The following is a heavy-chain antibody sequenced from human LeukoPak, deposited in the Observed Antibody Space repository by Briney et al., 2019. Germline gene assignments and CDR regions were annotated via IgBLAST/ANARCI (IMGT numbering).Heavy chain of an antibody. Sequence: SETLSLTCAVYGGSFSGYYWSWIRQPPGKGLEWIGEINHSGSTNYNPSLKSRVTISVDTSKNQFSLKLSSVTAADTAVYYCARGRQAYYYDSSGHYFDYWGQGTLVTVSS. CDR2: INHSGST. V-gene: IGHV4-34*01. CDR1: GGSFSGYY. J-gene: IGHJ4*02. D-gene: IGHD3-22*01. CDR3: ARGRQAYYYDSSGHYFDY.